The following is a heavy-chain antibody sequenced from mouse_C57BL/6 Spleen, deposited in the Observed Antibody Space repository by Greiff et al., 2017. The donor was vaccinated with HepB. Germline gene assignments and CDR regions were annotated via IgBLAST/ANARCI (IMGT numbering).Heavy chain of an antibody. CDR3: TGGYYSNPYWYFDV. CDR1: GFTFSNYW. CDR2: IRLKSDNYAT. J-gene: IGHJ1*03. V-gene: IGHV6-3*01. Sequence: EVKVVESGGGLVQPGGSMKLSCVASGFTFSNYWMNWVRQSPEKGLEWVAQIRLKSDNYATHYAESVKGRFTISRDDSKSSVYLQMNNLRAEDTGIYYCTGGYYSNPYWYFDVWGTGTTVTVSS. D-gene: IGHD2-5*01.